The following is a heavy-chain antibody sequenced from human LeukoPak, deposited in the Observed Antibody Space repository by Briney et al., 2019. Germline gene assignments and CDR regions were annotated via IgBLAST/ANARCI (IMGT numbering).Heavy chain of an antibody. J-gene: IGHJ6*02. V-gene: IGHV5-51*01. CDR1: GYSFTSYW. CDR2: IYPGDSDT. D-gene: IGHD2-2*01. Sequence: GESLKISCKGSGYSFTSYWIGWVRQMPGKGLEWMGIIYPGDSDTRYSPSFQGQVTISADKSINTAYLQWSSLKASDTAMYYCAVGSSGYCSSTSCYGDYYGMDVWGQGTTVTVSS. CDR3: AVGSSGYCSSTSCYGDYYGMDV.